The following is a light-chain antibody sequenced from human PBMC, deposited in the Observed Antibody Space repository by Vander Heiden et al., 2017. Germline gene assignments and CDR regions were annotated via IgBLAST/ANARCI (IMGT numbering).Light chain of an antibody. CDR2: GSS. CDR3: QKYGSTPPT. Sequence: DIVLTQSPGTLSLSPGERATLYCRASQSISSSYLAWYQQESGQAPRLLIYGSSSRAIGIPDRFSGSGSGTDFTLTISRLEAEDFAVYFCQKYGSTPPTFGGGTKVEIK. J-gene: IGKJ4*01. V-gene: IGKV3-20*01. CDR1: QSISSSY.